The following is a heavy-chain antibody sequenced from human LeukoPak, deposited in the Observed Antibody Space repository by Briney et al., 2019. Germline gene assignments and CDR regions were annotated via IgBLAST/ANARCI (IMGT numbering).Heavy chain of an antibody. CDR3: ARDNWNYGSSMDV. J-gene: IGHJ6*02. CDR2: IYYSGST. D-gene: IGHD1-7*01. V-gene: IGHV4-61*08. Sequence: SETLSLTCAVSGGSISSGGYSWSWIRQPPGKGLEWIGYIYYSGSTDYNPSLKSRVTISVDTSKNQFSLKLSSVTAADTAVYYCARDNWNYGSSMDVWGQGTTVTVSS. CDR1: GGSISSGGYS.